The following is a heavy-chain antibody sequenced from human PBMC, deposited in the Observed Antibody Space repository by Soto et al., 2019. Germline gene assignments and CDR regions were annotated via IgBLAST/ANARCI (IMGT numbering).Heavy chain of an antibody. CDR2: IFYSGST. Sequence: SETLSLTCTVSGGSISSGGYYWSWIRQHPGKGLEWIGYIFYSGSTYYNPSLKSRVTISVDTSKNQFSLKLSSVTAADTAVYYCAGQPTAGSYYDLGSYYYYYAMDVWGQGTTVTVSS. J-gene: IGHJ6*02. V-gene: IGHV4-31*03. CDR1: GGSISSGGYY. D-gene: IGHD3-10*01. CDR3: AGQPTAGSYYDLGSYYYYYAMDV.